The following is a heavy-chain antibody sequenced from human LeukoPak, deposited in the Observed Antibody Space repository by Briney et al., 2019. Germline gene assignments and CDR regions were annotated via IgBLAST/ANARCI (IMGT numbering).Heavy chain of an antibody. CDR3: ARLEPPLNYFDY. V-gene: IGHV3-74*01. D-gene: IGHD1-14*01. Sequence: GGSLRLSCAASGFTFSSYWMHWVRQAPGKGLVWVSRINSDGSSTSYADSVKGRFTISRDNAKNTLYLQMNSLRAEDTAVHYCARLEPPLNYFDYWGQGTLVTVSS. J-gene: IGHJ4*02. CDR1: GFTFSSYW. CDR2: INSDGSST.